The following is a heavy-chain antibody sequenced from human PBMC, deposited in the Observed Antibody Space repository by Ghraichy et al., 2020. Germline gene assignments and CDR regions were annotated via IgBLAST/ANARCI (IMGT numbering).Heavy chain of an antibody. CDR1: GFTFSGYN. CDR3: ARATREWLGRFYGVDV. D-gene: IGHD6-19*01. V-gene: IGHV3-30-3*01. CDR2: ISDAGINQ. J-gene: IGHJ6*02. Sequence: GGSLRLSCAASGFTFSGYNMHWVRQAPGKGLEWVAEISDAGINQYYVDSVKGRFTISRDNSKSTLYLQMNNLRLEDTAVYYCARATREWLGRFYGVDVWGQGTTVIVS.